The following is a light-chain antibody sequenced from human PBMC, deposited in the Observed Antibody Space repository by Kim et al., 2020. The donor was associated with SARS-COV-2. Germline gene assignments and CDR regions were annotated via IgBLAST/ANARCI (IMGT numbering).Light chain of an antibody. CDR3: QQYGSAPLT. Sequence: SPGERATLSCRANESVPNGFVAWDVQRPGQAPSLLIYAAFFRATGIPDRFIGTGSGADFTLTISRLDPEDFAVFYCQQYGSAPLTFGQGTKVDIK. V-gene: IGKV3-20*01. CDR2: AAF. CDR1: ESVPNGF. J-gene: IGKJ1*01.